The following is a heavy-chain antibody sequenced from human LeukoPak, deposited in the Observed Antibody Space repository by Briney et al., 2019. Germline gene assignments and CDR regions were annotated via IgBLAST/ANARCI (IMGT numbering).Heavy chain of an antibody. V-gene: IGHV1-18*01. CDR2: ISAYNGNT. Sequence: GASVKVSCKASGYTFTSYGISWVRQAPGQGLEWMGWISAYNGNTNYAQKLQGRVTMTTDTSTSTAYMELRGLRSDDTAVYYCARDLSDDSSSSGCFDYWGQGTLVTVSS. D-gene: IGHD6-6*01. CDR1: GYTFTSYG. CDR3: ARDLSDDSSSSGCFDY. J-gene: IGHJ4*02.